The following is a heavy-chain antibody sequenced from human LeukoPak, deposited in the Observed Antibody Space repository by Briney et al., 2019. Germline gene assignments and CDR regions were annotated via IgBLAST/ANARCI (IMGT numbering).Heavy chain of an antibody. D-gene: IGHD2-2*01. J-gene: IGHJ6*03. CDR2: INHSGST. V-gene: IGHV4-34*01. Sequence: SSETLSLTCAVYGGSFSGYYWSWIRQPPAKGLEWIGEINHSGSTNYNPSLKSRVTISVDTSKNQFSLKLSSVTAADTAVYYCARDIVVVPAAPGPYYYIDVWGKGTTVTVSS. CDR1: GGSFSGYY. CDR3: ARDIVVVPAAPGPYYYIDV.